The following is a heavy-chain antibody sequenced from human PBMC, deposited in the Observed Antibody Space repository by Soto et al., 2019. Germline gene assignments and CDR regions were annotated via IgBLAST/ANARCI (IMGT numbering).Heavy chain of an antibody. D-gene: IGHD2-21*02. V-gene: IGHV5-51*01. J-gene: IGHJ4*02. CDR1: GYSFTDSW. Sequence: RGESLKISCKGSGYSFTDSWIGWVRQMPGKGLEWMGIFYPADPQTKHSPSFIGQVTMSADKSINTAYLQWSSLQASDTAMYYCATSTEVTGIFDYWGQGTQVTVSS. CDR3: ATSTEVTGIFDY. CDR2: FYPADPQT.